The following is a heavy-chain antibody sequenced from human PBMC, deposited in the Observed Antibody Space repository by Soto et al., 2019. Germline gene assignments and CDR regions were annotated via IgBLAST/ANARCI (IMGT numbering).Heavy chain of an antibody. CDR3: ARDPYTHCTSTSCYTTYYYYYGMDV. V-gene: IGHV3-33*01. CDR2: IWYDGSNK. D-gene: IGHD2-2*02. J-gene: IGHJ6*02. CDR1: GFTFSSYG. Sequence: WVLRLSCAASGFTFSSYGMHWVRQAPGKGLEWVALIWYDGSNKYYADSVKGRFTISRDNSKYTLYLQMDSLRAEDTAVYYCARDPYTHCTSTSCYTTYYYYYGMDVWGQGTTVTVSS.